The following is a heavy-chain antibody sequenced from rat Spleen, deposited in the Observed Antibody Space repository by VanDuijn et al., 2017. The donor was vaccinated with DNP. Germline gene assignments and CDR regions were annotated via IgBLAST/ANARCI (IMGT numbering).Heavy chain of an antibody. Sequence: EVQLVESGGGLVQPGRSLKVSCVVSGFSFSDYYMAWVRPAPTKGLEWVAYISYDGGSTYYGDSVKGRFTISRDNAKSTLFLQMNSLRSEDTATYYCTRATGFDYWGQGVMVTVSS. CDR3: TRATGFDY. V-gene: IGHV5-20*01. D-gene: IGHD4-2*01. J-gene: IGHJ2*01. CDR2: ISYDGGST. CDR1: GFSFSDYY.